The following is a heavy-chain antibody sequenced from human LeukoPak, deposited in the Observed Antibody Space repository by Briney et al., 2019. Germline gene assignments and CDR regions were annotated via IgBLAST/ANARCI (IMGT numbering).Heavy chain of an antibody. CDR2: ISSSGNYI. J-gene: IGHJ4*02. D-gene: IGHD3-22*01. CDR3: ARGGRGTIIMIVVAALDY. V-gene: IGHV3-21*01. Sequence: GGSLRLSCAASGFTFTSYSVNWVRQAPGKGLEWVSSISSSGNYIYYVDSVKGRFTTSRDNARNSLYLQMNSLRAEDTAVYYCARGGRGTIIMIVVAALDYWGQGTLVTVSS. CDR1: GFTFTSYS.